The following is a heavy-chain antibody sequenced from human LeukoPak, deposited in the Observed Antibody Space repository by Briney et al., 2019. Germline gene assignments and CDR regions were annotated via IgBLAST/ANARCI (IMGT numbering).Heavy chain of an antibody. CDR2: VIPIFGTA. CDR1: GGTFSSYA. Sequence: ASVKVSCKASGGTFSSYAISWVRQAPGQGLEWMGGVIPIFGTANYAQKFQGRVTITTDESTSTAYMELSSLRSEDTAVYYCARDYVDYDFWSGLLGYWGQGTLVTVSS. V-gene: IGHV1-69*05. D-gene: IGHD3-3*01. J-gene: IGHJ4*02. CDR3: ARDYVDYDFWSGLLGY.